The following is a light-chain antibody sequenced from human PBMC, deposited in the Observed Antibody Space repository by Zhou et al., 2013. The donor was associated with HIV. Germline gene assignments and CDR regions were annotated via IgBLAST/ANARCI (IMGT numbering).Light chain of an antibody. V-gene: IGKV1-5*03. CDR2: KAS. Sequence: DFQMTQSPSTLSASVGDRVTITCRASQHISDSLAWYQQKPGKAPKLLIYKASNVESGVPSRFSGSASGTEFTLTISGLQPDDFATYYCQQYNSYSHTFGQGTKLEIK. CDR3: QQYNSYSHT. J-gene: IGKJ2*01. CDR1: QHISDS.